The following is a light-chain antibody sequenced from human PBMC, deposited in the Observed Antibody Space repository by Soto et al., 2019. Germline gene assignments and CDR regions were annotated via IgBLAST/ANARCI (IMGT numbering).Light chain of an antibody. Sequence: VLTQSPGTLSLSPGDRATVSCRASQTVHSSFFAWYQQKGGQAPRLRIDGTSNRAAGIPDRFSGHGSVTDFNLTIDGLEPEDFAMYCCQQHGGSPPYTFGRGTRVEI. CDR2: GTS. V-gene: IGKV3-20*01. CDR1: QTVHSSF. CDR3: QQHGGSPPYT. J-gene: IGKJ2*01.